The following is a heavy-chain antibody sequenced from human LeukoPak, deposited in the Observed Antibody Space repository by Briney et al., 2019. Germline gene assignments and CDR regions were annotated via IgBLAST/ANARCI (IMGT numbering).Heavy chain of an antibody. D-gene: IGHD6-13*01. J-gene: IGHJ4*02. CDR3: ARVRGSWCLDC. CDR2: ISYDGSNK. V-gene: IGHV3-30*03. CDR1: GFTFSRHG. Sequence: GGSLRLSCAASGFTFSRHGMHWVRQAPGKGLEWVAVISYDGSNKYYADSVKGRFTISRDNSKNTLYLQMNSLRAEDTAVYYCARVRGSWCLDCWGQGTLVTVSS.